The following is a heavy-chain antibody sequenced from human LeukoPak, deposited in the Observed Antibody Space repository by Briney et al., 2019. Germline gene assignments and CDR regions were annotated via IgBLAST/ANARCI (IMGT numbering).Heavy chain of an antibody. CDR3: ARAATYYYGSGSYWGIFDY. Sequence: PSETLSLTCTVSVGSIGSYYWSWIRQPPWKGLEWIGYIYYSGSTNYNPSLKSRVTISVDTSKNQFSLKPSSVTAADTAVYYCARAATYYYGSGSYWGIFDYWGQGTLVTVSS. D-gene: IGHD3-10*01. V-gene: IGHV4-59*12. CDR1: VGSIGSYY. CDR2: IYYSGST. J-gene: IGHJ4*02.